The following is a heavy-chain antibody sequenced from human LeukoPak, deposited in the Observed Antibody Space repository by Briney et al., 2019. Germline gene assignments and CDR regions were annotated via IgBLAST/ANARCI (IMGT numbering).Heavy chain of an antibody. CDR3: AKSSSYYYGSGSYHFQH. V-gene: IGHV3-23*01. Sequence: GGSLRLSCAASGFTFSSYAMSWVRQAPGKGLEWVSAISGSGGSTYYADSVKGRFTISRDNSKNTLYLQMNSLRAEDTAVYYCAKSSSYYYGSGSYHFQHWGQGTLVTVSS. D-gene: IGHD3-10*01. CDR2: ISGSGGST. CDR1: GFTFSSYA. J-gene: IGHJ1*01.